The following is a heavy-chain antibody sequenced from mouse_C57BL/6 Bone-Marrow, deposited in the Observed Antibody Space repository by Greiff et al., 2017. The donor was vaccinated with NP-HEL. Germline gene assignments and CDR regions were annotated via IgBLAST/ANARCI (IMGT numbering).Heavy chain of an antibody. CDR1: GFSFTSYG. V-gene: IGHV2-2*01. CDR2: IWSGGST. Sequence: QVQLQQSGPGLVQPSQSLSITCTVSGFSFTSYGVHWVRQSPGKGLEWLGVIWSGGSTDYNAAFISSLSISTDNSKSQVFLKMNIRQADDTAIYYCARKGGYYPYYAMDYWGQGTSVTVSS. D-gene: IGHD2-3*01. CDR3: ARKGGYYPYYAMDY. J-gene: IGHJ4*01.